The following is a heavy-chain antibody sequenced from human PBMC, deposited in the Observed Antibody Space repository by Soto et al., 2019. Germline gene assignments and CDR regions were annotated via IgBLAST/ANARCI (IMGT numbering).Heavy chain of an antibody. CDR1: GFTFSSYA. D-gene: IGHD2-2*02. CDR2: ISGSGGST. J-gene: IGHJ4*02. CDR3: AKDGGLGYCSSTSCYTFDY. Sequence: QPGGSLRLSCAASGFTFSSYAMSWVRQAPGKGLEWVSAISGSGGSTYYADSVKGRFTISRDNSKNTLYLQMNSLRAEDTAVYYCAKDGGLGYCSSTSCYTFDYWGQGTLVTVSS. V-gene: IGHV3-23*01.